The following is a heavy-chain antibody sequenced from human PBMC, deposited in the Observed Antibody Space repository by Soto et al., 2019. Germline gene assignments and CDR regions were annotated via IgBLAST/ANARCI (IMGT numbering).Heavy chain of an antibody. D-gene: IGHD5-18*01. J-gene: IGHJ4*02. CDR2: ISYDGSNK. CDR3: AKDIVRYTYGACDY. CDR1: GFTFNTHG. V-gene: IGHV3-30*18. Sequence: GGSLRLSCAASGFTFNTHGMYWVRQAPGKGLEWVAAISYDGSNKYHADSVKGRLTISRDNSKNTLYLQMNSLRVEDTAVYYCAKDIVRYTYGACDYWGQGALVTVSS.